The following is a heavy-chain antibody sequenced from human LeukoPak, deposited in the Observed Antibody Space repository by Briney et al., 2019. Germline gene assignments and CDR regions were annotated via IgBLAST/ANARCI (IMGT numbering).Heavy chain of an antibody. Sequence: SVKVSCKASGGTFSSYAISWVRQAPGQGLEWMGGIIPIFGTANYAQKFQGRVTITADESTSTAYMELSSLRSEDTAVYYCATVKDMTSWALDNWGLGTLVTVSS. J-gene: IGHJ4*02. CDR3: ATVKDMTSWALDN. CDR1: GGTFSSYA. CDR2: IIPIFGTA. V-gene: IGHV1-69*01. D-gene: IGHD2-15*01.